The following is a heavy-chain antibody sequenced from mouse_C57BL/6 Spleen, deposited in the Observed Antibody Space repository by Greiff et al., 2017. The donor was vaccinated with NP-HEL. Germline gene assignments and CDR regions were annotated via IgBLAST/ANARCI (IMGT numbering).Heavy chain of an antibody. D-gene: IGHD1-1*01. CDR2: ISSGSSTI. V-gene: IGHV5-17*01. Sequence: EVQVVESGGGLVKPGGSLKLSCAASGFTFSDYGMHWVRQAPEKGLEWVAYISSGSSTIYYADPVKGRFTISRDNAKNTLFLQMTSLRSEDTAMYYFARGPYYYGSSPGYFDVWGTGTTVTVSS. CDR3: ARGPYYYGSSPGYFDV. CDR1: GFTFSDYG. J-gene: IGHJ1*03.